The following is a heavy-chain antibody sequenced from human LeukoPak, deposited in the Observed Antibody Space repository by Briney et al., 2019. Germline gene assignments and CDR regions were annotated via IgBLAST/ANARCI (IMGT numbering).Heavy chain of an antibody. CDR3: VRHGGLVFVVQAFDP. D-gene: IGHD2-15*01. J-gene: IGHJ5*01. CDR1: GDSINSSNYY. Sequence: SETLSLTCTVSGDSINSSNYYWAWVRQSPGTGLEWIGSIYYSGSTYYSPSLKSRVSISVDSSKNQFSLKLTSVTAADTALYFCVRHGGLVFVVQAFDPWSRGTLVTVSS. CDR2: IYYSGST. V-gene: IGHV4-39*01.